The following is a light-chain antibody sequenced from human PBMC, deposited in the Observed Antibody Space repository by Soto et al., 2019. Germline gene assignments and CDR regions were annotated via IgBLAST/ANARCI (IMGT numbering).Light chain of an antibody. V-gene: IGKV1-5*03. CDR3: QQYNSYSWT. Sequence: DIQMTQSPSTLSASVGDRVTITCRASQSISSWLAWYQQKPGKAPKLLIYKASSLESGVPSRFSGSGSGTEFTLTISSLQADGFATYYCQQYNSYSWTFGQGTKVEIK. CDR2: KAS. CDR1: QSISSW. J-gene: IGKJ1*01.